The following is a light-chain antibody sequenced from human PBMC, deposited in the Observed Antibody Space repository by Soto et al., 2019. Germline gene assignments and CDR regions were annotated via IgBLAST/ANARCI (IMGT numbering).Light chain of an antibody. J-gene: IGKJ1*01. Sequence: MSQSPSALSASVGQRFTITCRASQSISSWLAWYQQKPGKAPKLLIYDASSLESGVPSRFSGSGSGTEFTLTISRLQPDDFATYYCQQYNSYHTFGPVSKV. CDR3: QQYNSYHT. V-gene: IGKV1-5*01. CDR1: QSISSW. CDR2: DAS.